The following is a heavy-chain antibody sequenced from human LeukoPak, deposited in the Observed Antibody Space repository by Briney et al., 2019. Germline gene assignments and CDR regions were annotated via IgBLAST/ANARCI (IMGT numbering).Heavy chain of an antibody. CDR1: GFTVSTYY. CDR2: IYCRNST. CDR3: ARARSWPEHAFDI. J-gene: IGHJ3*02. Sequence: AGGSLRLSCAASGFTVSTYYMSWVRQAPGKGPEWGSVIYCRNSTYYADSVKGRFTVSRDNSKNTLSLQMNSLRADDTAVYYCARARSWPEHAFDIWGQGTMVTLSS. V-gene: IGHV3-53*01.